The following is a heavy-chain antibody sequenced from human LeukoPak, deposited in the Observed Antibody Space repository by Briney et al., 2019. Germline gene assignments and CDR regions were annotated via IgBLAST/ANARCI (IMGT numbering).Heavy chain of an antibody. CDR3: ARSYYYGSGSYSFDI. V-gene: IGHV1-2*06. D-gene: IGHD3-10*01. CDR1: GYTFTGYH. CDR2: INPNSGDT. Sequence: ASVKVSCKASGYTFTGYHMHWVRQAPGQGLEWMGRINPNSGDTNYAQNFQGRVTMTRDTSISTAYMELSRLRSDDTAVYYCARSYYYGSGSYSFDIWGQGTMVTVSS. J-gene: IGHJ3*02.